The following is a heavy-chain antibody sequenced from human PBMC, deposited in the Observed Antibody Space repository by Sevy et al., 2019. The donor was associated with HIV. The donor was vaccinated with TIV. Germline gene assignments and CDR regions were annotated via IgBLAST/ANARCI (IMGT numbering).Heavy chain of an antibody. D-gene: IGHD2-2*01. CDR1: GFTFSNYG. CDR3: AKDYRIYCSHNSCFFDY. V-gene: IGHV3-30*02. CDR2: IRYDGSNS. Sequence: GGSLRLSCAASGFTFSNYGMHWARQAPGKGLEWVAFIRYDGSNSYSADSVKGRFTISRDNSKNTLYLQINSLRAEDTVVYSCAKDYRIYCSHNSCFFDYWGQGTLVTVSS. J-gene: IGHJ4*02.